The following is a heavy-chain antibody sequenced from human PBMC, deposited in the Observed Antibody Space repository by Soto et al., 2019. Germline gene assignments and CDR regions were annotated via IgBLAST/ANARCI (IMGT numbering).Heavy chain of an antibody. CDR3: AISQYCSGGYCYTNSLYYFDY. J-gene: IGHJ4*02. CDR2: INPNSGGT. CDR1: GYTFPGHD. D-gene: IGHD2-15*01. Sequence: ASVKVSFKASGYTFPGHDLHWVRQSPGQGLEWMGWINPNSGGTNYAQKFQGRATMTRDTSISTAYMELSRLSSDDTAVYYCAISQYCSGGYCYTNSLYYFDYGGQGTLVTVSS. V-gene: IGHV1-2*02.